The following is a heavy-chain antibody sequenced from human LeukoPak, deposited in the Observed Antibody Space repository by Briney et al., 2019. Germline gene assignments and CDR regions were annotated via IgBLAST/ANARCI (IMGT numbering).Heavy chain of an antibody. J-gene: IGHJ5*02. V-gene: IGHV3-53*01. CDR3: ARDKNRGWNYYGWFDP. Sequence: GGSLRLSCAASGFTVSSNYMTWVRQAPGKGLEWVSVIYSGGSTYYADSVKGRFTISRDNSKNTLYLQMNSLRVEDTAVYYCARDKNRGWNYYGWFDPWGQGTLVTVSS. CDR1: GFTVSSNY. D-gene: IGHD1-7*01. CDR2: IYSGGST.